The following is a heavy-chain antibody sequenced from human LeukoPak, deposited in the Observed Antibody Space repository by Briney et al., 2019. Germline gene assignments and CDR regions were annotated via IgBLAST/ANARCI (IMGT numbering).Heavy chain of an antibody. V-gene: IGHV1-8*01. J-gene: IGHJ4*02. Sequence: ASVSVSCTASGYTFTSYDINWVRQAPGQGLEGRGGMNPNSGNTVYAQKFQGRVTITRNTSISTAYMELSSLRSEDTAVYYCARGGRARSSRGDYWGQGTLVTVSS. CDR2: MNPNSGNT. CDR1: GYTFTSYD. D-gene: IGHD6-13*01. CDR3: ARGGRARSSRGDY.